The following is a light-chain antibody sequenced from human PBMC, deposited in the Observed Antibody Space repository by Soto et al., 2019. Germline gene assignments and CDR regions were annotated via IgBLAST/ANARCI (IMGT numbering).Light chain of an antibody. J-gene: IGKJ1*01. CDR2: GTS. V-gene: IGKV3-20*01. Sequence: IVLPQSPGTLSLSPGERATLSCRASQSVSSTYLAWYQQKPGQAPRLLIYGTSSRATGIPDRFSGSGSGTDFSLTISRLEPEDFALYYCQQYGTSPWTFGQGTKVDIK. CDR1: QSVSSTY. CDR3: QQYGTSPWT.